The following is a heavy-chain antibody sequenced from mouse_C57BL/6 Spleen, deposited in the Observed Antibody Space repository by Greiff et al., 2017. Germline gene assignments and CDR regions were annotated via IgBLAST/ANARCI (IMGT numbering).Heavy chain of an antibody. Sequence: EVKLQESGPELVKPGASVKIPCKASGYTFTDYNMDWVKQSHGKSLEWIGDINPNNGGTIYNQKFKGKATLTVDKSSSTAYMELRSLTSEDTAVYYCARTGDGYYWWYFDVWGTGTTVTVSS. D-gene: IGHD2-3*01. CDR3: ARTGDGYYWWYFDV. J-gene: IGHJ1*03. CDR1: GYTFTDYN. CDR2: INPNNGGT. V-gene: IGHV1-18*01.